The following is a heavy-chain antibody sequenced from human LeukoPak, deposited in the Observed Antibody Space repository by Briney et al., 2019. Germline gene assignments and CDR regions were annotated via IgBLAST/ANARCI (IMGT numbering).Heavy chain of an antibody. CDR1: GFTVSNNY. CDR2: IYSGGNT. Sequence: GGSLRLSCATSGFTVSNNYMSWVRQAPGKGLEWVSLIYSGGNTYYADSVKGRFTISRDNSKNTLFLQMNSLRADDTAVYYCARRSHSTIQYQDAFDIWGQGTMVTVSS. J-gene: IGHJ3*02. CDR3: ARRSHSTIQYQDAFDI. V-gene: IGHV3-53*01. D-gene: IGHD2-2*01.